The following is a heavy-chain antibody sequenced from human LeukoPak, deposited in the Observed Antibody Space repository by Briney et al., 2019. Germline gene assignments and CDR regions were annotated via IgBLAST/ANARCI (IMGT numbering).Heavy chain of an antibody. V-gene: IGHV3-21*01. CDR2: ISSNNNYI. J-gene: IGHJ3*02. D-gene: IGHD4-17*01. CDR1: GFTLSGYS. CDR3: ARALATVDAFDI. Sequence: GALRLSCAASGFTLSGYSMSWVRQAPGKGLDWVSSISSNNNYIYYADSVKGRFTISRDNAKNSLYLEMNSLRAEDTAVYYCARALATVDAFDIWGQGTMVTVSS.